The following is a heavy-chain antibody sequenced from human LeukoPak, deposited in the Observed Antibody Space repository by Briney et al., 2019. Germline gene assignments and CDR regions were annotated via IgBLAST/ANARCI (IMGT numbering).Heavy chain of an antibody. CDR1: GFTFSSYA. D-gene: IGHD4-17*01. CDR2: ISYDGSNK. V-gene: IGHV3-30-3*01. Sequence: GRSLRLSCAASGFTFSSYAMHWVRQAPGKGPEWVAVISYDGSNKYYADSVKGRFTISRDNSKNTLYLQMNSLRAEDTAVYYCARARVPDRYGDYVPYFDYWGQGTLVTVSS. J-gene: IGHJ4*02. CDR3: ARARVPDRYGDYVPYFDY.